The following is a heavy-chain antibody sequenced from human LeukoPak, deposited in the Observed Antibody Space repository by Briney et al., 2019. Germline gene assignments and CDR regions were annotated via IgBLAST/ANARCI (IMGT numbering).Heavy chain of an antibody. CDR3: AKAGYDYYYDSSGYITY. J-gene: IGHJ4*02. D-gene: IGHD3-22*01. Sequence: GGSLRLSCAASGFTFSNYGMHWVRQAPGKGLEWVAVISYDGSDKFYADSVKGRFTISRDNSKNTLYLQMNSLRAEDTAVYYCAKAGYDYYYDSSGYITYWGQGTLVTVSS. CDR2: ISYDGSDK. V-gene: IGHV3-30*18. CDR1: GFTFSNYG.